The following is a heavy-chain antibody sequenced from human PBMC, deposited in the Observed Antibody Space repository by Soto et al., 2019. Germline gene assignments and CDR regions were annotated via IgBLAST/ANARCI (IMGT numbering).Heavy chain of an antibody. D-gene: IGHD3-3*02. CDR3: ARGLVIRPYYYHGMDV. J-gene: IGHJ6*02. CDR2: IASIGST. Sequence: QVQLQESGPGVVKPSQTLSLTCTVSGGSISSGDYFWSWIRQYPGKGLEWIGYIASIGSTYYNPSLNSRVSVSRDTSKNQFSLKLSSVTTTDTAVYYCARGLVIRPYYYHGMDVWGQGTTVTVAS. CDR1: GGSISSGDYF. V-gene: IGHV4-30-4*01.